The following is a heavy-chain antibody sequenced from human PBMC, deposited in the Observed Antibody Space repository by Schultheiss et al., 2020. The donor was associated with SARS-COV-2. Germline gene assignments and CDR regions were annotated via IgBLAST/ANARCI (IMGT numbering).Heavy chain of an antibody. J-gene: IGHJ5*02. V-gene: IGHV4-34*01. CDR1: GGSISSYY. Sequence: SETLSLTCTVSGGSISSYYWSWIRQPAGKGLEWIGEINHSGSTNYNPSLKSRVTISVDTSKNQFSLKLSSVTAADTAVYYCARGLGIAARLDWFDPWGQGTLVTVSS. D-gene: IGHD6-6*01. CDR2: INHSGST. CDR3: ARGLGIAARLDWFDP.